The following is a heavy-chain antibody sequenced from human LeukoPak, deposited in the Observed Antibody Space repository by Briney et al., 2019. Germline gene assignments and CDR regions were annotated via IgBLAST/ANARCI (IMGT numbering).Heavy chain of an antibody. CDR1: GFTFDDYA. CDR2: ISWNSGSI. Sequence: PGGSLRLSCAASGFTFDDYAMHWVRQAPGKGLEWVSGISWNSGSIGYADSVKGRFTISRDNAKNSLYLQMNSLRAEDMAVYYCARALKPYGSSGTTYAFDIWGQGTMVTVSS. J-gene: IGHJ3*02. V-gene: IGHV3-9*03. D-gene: IGHD6-25*01. CDR3: ARALKPYGSSGTTYAFDI.